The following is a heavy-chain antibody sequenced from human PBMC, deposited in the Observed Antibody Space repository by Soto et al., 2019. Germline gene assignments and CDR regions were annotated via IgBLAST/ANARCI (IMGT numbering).Heavy chain of an antibody. D-gene: IGHD3-3*01. CDR2: IKQDGRES. J-gene: IGHJ4*02. Sequence: EVQLVDSGGGLVQPGGSLRISCAASGFTFGSFWMSWVRQAPGKGLEWVASIKQDGRESYYVDSVKGRFTISRDNAKNSLYLQMNSLRAEDTALYYCARPTTWRSYFDYWGQETLVTVS. V-gene: IGHV3-7*01. CDR3: ARPTTWRSYFDY. CDR1: GFTFGSFW.